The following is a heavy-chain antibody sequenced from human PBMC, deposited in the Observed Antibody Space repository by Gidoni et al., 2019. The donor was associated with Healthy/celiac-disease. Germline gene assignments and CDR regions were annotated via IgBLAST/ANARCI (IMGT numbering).Heavy chain of an antibody. Sequence: QVQLVESGGGVVQPGRSLRLSCAPSGFTFTSYGMHWVRQAPGKGLEWVAVIAYDGSNKYYADSVKGRFTISRDNSKNTLYLQMNSLRAEDTAVYYCAKAGSEGSSWYFDYWGQGTLVTVSS. D-gene: IGHD6-13*01. CDR2: IAYDGSNK. CDR3: AKAGSEGSSWYFDY. V-gene: IGHV3-30*18. CDR1: GFTFTSYG. J-gene: IGHJ4*02.